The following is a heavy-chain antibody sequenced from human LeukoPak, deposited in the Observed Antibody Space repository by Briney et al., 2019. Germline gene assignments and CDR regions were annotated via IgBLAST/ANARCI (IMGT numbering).Heavy chain of an antibody. Sequence: SETLSLTCTVSGGSISGFYWSWIRQPPGKGLEWIGYIYYTGSTNYNPSLKSRVTISVDTSKNQFSLKLRSVTAADTAVYYCARTTEGYCRGRSCYSYYYMDVWGKGTTVTVSS. J-gene: IGHJ6*03. CDR1: GGSISGFY. CDR3: ARTTEGYCRGRSCYSYYYMDV. V-gene: IGHV4-59*01. CDR2: IYYTGST. D-gene: IGHD2-15*01.